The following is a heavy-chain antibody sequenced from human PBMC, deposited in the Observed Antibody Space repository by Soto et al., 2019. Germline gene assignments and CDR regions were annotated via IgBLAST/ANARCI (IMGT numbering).Heavy chain of an antibody. D-gene: IGHD3-22*01. CDR2: ISSSSSYI. Sequence: GGSLRLSCAASGFTFSSYSMNWVRQAPGKGLEWVSSISSSSSYIYYADSVKGRFAISRDNAKNSLYLQMNSLRAEDTAVYYCARDIGLGYSHPYYYYYGMDVWGQGTTVTVSS. CDR3: ARDIGLGYSHPYYYYYGMDV. J-gene: IGHJ6*02. CDR1: GFTFSSYS. V-gene: IGHV3-21*01.